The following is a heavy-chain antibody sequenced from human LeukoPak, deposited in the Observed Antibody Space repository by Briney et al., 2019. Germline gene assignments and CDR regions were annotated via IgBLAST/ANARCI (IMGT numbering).Heavy chain of an antibody. V-gene: IGHV5-51*01. CDR2: IYPGDSDT. D-gene: IGHD2-2*01. Sequence: GESLKISCKGSGYSFSDYWIGWVRQMPGKGLEWMGIIYPGDSDTRYSPSFRGQVTISADKSISTAYLQWTSLKASDTAMYYCARHRDSCKSIRCYADYWGQGTLVTVSS. CDR3: ARHRDSCKSIRCYADY. CDR1: GYSFSDYW. J-gene: IGHJ4*02.